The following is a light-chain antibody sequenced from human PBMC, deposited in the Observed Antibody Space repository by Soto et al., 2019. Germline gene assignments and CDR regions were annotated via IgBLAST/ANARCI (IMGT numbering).Light chain of an antibody. J-gene: IGLJ1*01. CDR2: HVS. Sequence: QSVLTQPPSASGSPGQSVTISCAGTSSDVGGYNYVSWYQHHPGSAPKLIIFHVSERPSGVSDRFSGAKSGNTASLTVSGLQAEDEADYYCSSYAGSNSLLFGTGTKVTVL. CDR3: SSYAGSNSLL. CDR1: SSDVGGYNY. V-gene: IGLV2-8*01.